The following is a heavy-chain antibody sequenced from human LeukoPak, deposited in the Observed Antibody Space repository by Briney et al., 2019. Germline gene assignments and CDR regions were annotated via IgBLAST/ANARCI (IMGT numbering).Heavy chain of an antibody. V-gene: IGHV3-48*03. CDR2: ISSSGSTI. Sequence: GGSLRLSCAASGFTFSSYEMNWVRQAPGKGLEWVSYISSSGSTIYYAGSVKGRFTISRDNAKNSLYLQMNSLRAEDTAVYYCASGDTAMVSFDPGYDYWGQGTLVTVSS. CDR3: ASGDTAMVSFDPGYDY. CDR1: GFTFSSYE. D-gene: IGHD5-18*01. J-gene: IGHJ4*02.